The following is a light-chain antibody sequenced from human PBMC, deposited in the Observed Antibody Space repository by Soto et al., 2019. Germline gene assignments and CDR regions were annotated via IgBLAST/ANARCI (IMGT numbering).Light chain of an antibody. CDR2: DNN. Sequence: QSVLTQPPSVSAAPGQKVSISCSGSTSNIRSDYVSWYQHLPGTAPRLLIYDNNKRPSGIPDRFSGSKSGTSATLGITGLQTGDEADYYCATWDSSLNGVIFGGGTKVTVL. V-gene: IGLV1-51*01. CDR1: TSNIRSDY. CDR3: ATWDSSLNGVI. J-gene: IGLJ2*01.